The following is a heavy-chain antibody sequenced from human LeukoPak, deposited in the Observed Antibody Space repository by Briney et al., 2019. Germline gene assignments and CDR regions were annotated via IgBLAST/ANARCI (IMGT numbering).Heavy chain of an antibody. CDR3: ARGPYSYDSSGAFDI. V-gene: IGHV4-38-2*02. J-gene: IGHJ3*02. CDR1: GYSISSGYY. D-gene: IGHD3-22*01. Sequence: ASETLSLTCTVSGYSISSGYYWGWIRQPPGKGLEWIGRISSSGSTNYNPSLKSRVTISVDTSKNQFSPKLSSVTAADTAVYFCARGPYSYDSSGAFDIWGQGTMVTVSS. CDR2: ISSSGST.